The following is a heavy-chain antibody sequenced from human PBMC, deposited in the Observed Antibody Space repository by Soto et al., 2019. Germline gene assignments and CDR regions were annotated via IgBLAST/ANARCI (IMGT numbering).Heavy chain of an antibody. CDR1: GGSVSSGSYY. J-gene: IGHJ6*02. Sequence: PSETLSLTCTVSGGSVSSGSYYWSWIRQPPGKGLEWIGYIYYSGSTNYNPSLKSRVTISVDTSKNQFSLKLSSVTAADMAVYYCAGQDPPYYYGSGPPDVWGQGTTVTVSS. D-gene: IGHD3-10*01. V-gene: IGHV4-61*01. CDR2: IYYSGST. CDR3: AGQDPPYYYGSGPPDV.